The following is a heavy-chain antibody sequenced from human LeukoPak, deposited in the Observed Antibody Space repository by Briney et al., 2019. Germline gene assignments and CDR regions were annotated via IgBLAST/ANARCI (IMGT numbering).Heavy chain of an antibody. V-gene: IGHV4-4*07. D-gene: IGHD3-10*01. J-gene: IGHJ4*02. CDR1: GGSISSYY. CDR3: ARGLRTMVRGVPLRY. Sequence: KASETLSLTCTVSGGSISSYYWSWIRQPAGKGLESIGHISTSGSTNYNPSLKSRVTISVDTSKNQFSLKLSSETAADTAVYYCARGLRTMVRGVPLRYWGQGTLVTVSS. CDR2: ISTSGST.